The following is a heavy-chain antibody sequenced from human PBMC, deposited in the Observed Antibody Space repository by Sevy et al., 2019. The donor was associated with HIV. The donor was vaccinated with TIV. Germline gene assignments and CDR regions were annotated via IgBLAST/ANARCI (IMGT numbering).Heavy chain of an antibody. V-gene: IGHV4-38-2*01. Sequence: SETLSLTCAVSGYSTSSGYYWGWIRQPPGKGLEWIGSIYHGGSTYYNPSLKSRVTISVDTSKNQFSLKLSSVTAADTAVYYCARARYYDSSAYYYFDYWGQGTLVTVSS. J-gene: IGHJ4*02. D-gene: IGHD3-22*01. CDR2: IYHGGST. CDR3: ARARYYDSSAYYYFDY. CDR1: GYSTSSGYY.